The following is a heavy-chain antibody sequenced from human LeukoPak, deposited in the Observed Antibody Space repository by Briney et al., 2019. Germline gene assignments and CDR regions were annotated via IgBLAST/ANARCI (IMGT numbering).Heavy chain of an antibody. V-gene: IGHV1-3*01. CDR2: INAGNGNT. J-gene: IGHJ4*02. CDR3: ARGVAVAKKGSYFFDY. D-gene: IGHD6-19*01. CDR1: GYTFTSYA. Sequence: ASVKVSCKASGYTFTSYAMHWVRQAPGQRLEWMGWINAGNGNTKYSQKFQGRVTITRDTSASTAYMELSSLRSEDTAMYYCARGVAVAKKGSYFFDYWGQGTLVTVSS.